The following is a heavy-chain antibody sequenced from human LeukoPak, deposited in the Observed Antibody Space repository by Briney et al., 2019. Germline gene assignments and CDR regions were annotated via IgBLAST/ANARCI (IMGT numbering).Heavy chain of an antibody. Sequence: GGSLRLSCTASGITFGDYGVSWFRQAPGKGLERIGFIRSKTYGGTTEDAASVRGRFTLSRDDSKNIVYLEMNILRAEDTAVYYCSADYWRLGFDYWGQGTLVTVSS. D-gene: IGHD1-1*01. CDR1: GITFGDYG. CDR3: SADYWRLGFDY. CDR2: IRSKTYGGTT. V-gene: IGHV3-49*03. J-gene: IGHJ4*02.